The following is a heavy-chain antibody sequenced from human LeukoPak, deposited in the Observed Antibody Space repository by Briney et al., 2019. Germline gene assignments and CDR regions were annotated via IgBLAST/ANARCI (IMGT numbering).Heavy chain of an antibody. CDR2: IYSGGST. V-gene: IGHV3-53*01. D-gene: IGHD1/OR15-1a*01. Sequence: PGGSLRLSCAASGLTVSSNYMNWVRQAPGKGLEWVSVIYSGGSTYYSDSVKGRFTISRDTSKNSLYLQMNSLRAEDTAVYYCARGNNMAVWGQGTTVTVSS. J-gene: IGHJ6*02. CDR3: ARGNNMAV. CDR1: GLTVSSNY.